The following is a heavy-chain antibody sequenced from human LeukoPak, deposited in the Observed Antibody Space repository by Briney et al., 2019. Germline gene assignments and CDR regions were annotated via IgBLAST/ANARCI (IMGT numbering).Heavy chain of an antibody. CDR2: IYPGDSDT. D-gene: IGHD3-10*01. V-gene: IGHV5-51*01. CDR1: GYSFTSYW. CDR3: ASLGSGSYYPFDAFDI. J-gene: IGHJ3*02. Sequence: GESLKISCKGSGYSFTSYWIGWLRQMPGKGLEWMEIIYPGDSDTRYSPSFQGQVIISADKSISNAYLQWSSLNDSDTAMYYCASLGSGSYYPFDAFDIWGQGTMVTVSS.